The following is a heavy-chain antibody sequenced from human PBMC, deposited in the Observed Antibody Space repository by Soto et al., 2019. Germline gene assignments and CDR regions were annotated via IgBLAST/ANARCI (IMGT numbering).Heavy chain of an antibody. V-gene: IGHV4-59*01. CDR3: ARGGWGPGY. D-gene: IGHD3-16*01. CDR2: IYSSGST. CDR1: GDSIGTYC. J-gene: IGHJ4*02. Sequence: SETLSLTXTVSGDSIGTYCWNWLRQPPGKGLEWIGYIYSSGSTSYNPSLKSRVTMSVDTSKNQFSLKLTSATAADTAVYYCARGGWGPGYWGQGIQVTVSS.